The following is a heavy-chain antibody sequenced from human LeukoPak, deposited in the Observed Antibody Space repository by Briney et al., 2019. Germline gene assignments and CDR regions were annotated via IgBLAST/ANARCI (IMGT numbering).Heavy chain of an antibody. CDR3: ARGQWELLPHFDY. Sequence: SETLSLTCTVSGGSISSYYWSWIRQPPGKGLEWIGYIYYSGSTNYNPSLKSRVTISVDTSKNQFSLKLSSVTAADMAVYYCARGQWELLPHFDYWGQGTLVTVSS. CDR1: GGSISSYY. J-gene: IGHJ4*02. D-gene: IGHD1-26*01. CDR2: IYYSGST. V-gene: IGHV4-59*01.